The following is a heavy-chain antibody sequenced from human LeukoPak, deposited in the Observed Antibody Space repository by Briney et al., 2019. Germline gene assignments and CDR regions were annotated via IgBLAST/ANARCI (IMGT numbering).Heavy chain of an antibody. CDR1: GGSISSYY. CDR3: ARWYYYDSSGAVDY. CDR2: IYYTGST. J-gene: IGHJ4*02. D-gene: IGHD3-22*01. Sequence: SQTLSLTCTVSGGSISSYYWSWIRQPPGKGLEWIGYIYYTGSTNYNPSLKSRVTISVDTSKNQFSLKLSSVTAADTAVYYCARWYYYDSSGAVDYWGQGTLVTVSS. V-gene: IGHV4-59*01.